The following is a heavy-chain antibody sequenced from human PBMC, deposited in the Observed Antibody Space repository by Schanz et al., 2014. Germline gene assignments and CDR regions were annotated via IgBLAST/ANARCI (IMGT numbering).Heavy chain of an antibody. J-gene: IGHJ6*02. CDR2: IHPSGST. V-gene: IGHV4-4*07. CDR1: GGSISIYY. Sequence: QVQLQESGPGLVKPSETLSLTCTVSGGSISIYYWSWIRQTAGAGLEWIGRIHPSGSTNYSPSLNSRVSMSVDTSTTHFSLRLSSVPAADTAVYYCARDAGGSGSVWGQGTTVTVSS. CDR3: ARDAGGSGSV. D-gene: IGHD6-19*01.